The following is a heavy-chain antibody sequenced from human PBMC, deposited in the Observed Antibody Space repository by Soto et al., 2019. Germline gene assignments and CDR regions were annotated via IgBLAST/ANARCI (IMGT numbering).Heavy chain of an antibody. CDR3: ATDYNKNWFYY. D-gene: IGHD4-4*01. Sequence: SETLSLTCAVSGGSISSSNWWSWVRQPPGKGLEWIGEIYHSGGTNYNPSLKSRVTISVDKSKNQFSLKLSSVTAADTAVYYCATDYNKNWFYYWGQGTLVTVSS. CDR1: GGSISSSNW. V-gene: IGHV4-4*02. CDR2: IYHSGGT. J-gene: IGHJ5*01.